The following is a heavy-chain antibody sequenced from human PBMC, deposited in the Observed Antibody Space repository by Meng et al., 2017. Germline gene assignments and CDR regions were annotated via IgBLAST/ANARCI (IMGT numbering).Heavy chain of an antibody. CDR2: IIPSSGDA. CDR1: GYTFTDDY. J-gene: IGHJ4*02. CDR3: ARDGGSSDFDY. V-gene: IGHV1-2*06. Sequence: QVKLLHSGGEVKKPGASVKVSCKASGYTFTDDYIIWVRQAPGQGLEWVGRIIPSSGDANSAQKFLGRVTLTWDTSITTAYMELSSLRSDDTAIYYCARDGGSSDFDYWGQGTLVTASS. D-gene: IGHD6-6*01.